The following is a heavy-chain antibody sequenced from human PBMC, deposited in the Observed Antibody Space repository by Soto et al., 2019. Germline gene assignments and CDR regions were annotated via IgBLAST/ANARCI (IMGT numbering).Heavy chain of an antibody. CDR3: ARLGYCSGGSCSLQH. J-gene: IGHJ1*01. V-gene: IGHV1-69*02. D-gene: IGHD2-15*01. Sequence: GASVKVSCKASGGTFSSYTISWVRQAPGRGLEWMGRIIPILGIANYAQKFQGRVTITADKSTSTAYMELSSLRSEDTAVYYCARLGYCSGGSCSLQHWGQGTLVTVSS. CDR1: GGTFSSYT. CDR2: IIPILGIA.